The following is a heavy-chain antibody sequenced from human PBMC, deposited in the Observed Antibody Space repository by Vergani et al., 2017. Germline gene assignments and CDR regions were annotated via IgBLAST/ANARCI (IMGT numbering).Heavy chain of an antibody. D-gene: IGHD2-2*01. V-gene: IGHV1-69*01. Sequence: QVQLVQSGSEVKKPGASVKVSCRASGYTFTNYALNWVRQAPGQGLEWMGWIFPIYGMANYGRKFQGRVTITADEATSTLYMELGGLRSADTAVYYCARAGEGYCSSTTCFFYYMDVWGKGTTVTVSS. CDR2: IFPIYGMA. CDR3: ARAGEGYCSSTTCFFYYMDV. CDR1: GYTFTNYA. J-gene: IGHJ6*03.